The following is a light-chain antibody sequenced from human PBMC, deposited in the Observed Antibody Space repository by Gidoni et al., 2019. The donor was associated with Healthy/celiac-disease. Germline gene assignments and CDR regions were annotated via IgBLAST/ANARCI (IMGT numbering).Light chain of an antibody. J-gene: IGLJ3*02. CDR1: SSDVGSYNL. CDR3: CSYAGSSTPNWV. Sequence: QSALTQPAYVSGSPGQSITISCTGTSSDVGSYNLVSWYQQHPGKAPKLMIYEVSKRPSRVSNRFSGSKSGNTASLTISGLQAEDEADYYCCSYAGSSTPNWVFGGGTKLTVL. CDR2: EVS. V-gene: IGLV2-23*02.